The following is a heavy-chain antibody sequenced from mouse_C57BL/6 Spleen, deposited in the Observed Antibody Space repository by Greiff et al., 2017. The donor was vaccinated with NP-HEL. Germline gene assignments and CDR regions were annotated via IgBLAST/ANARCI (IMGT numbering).Heavy chain of an antibody. CDR3: ARGGYSNYVDY. Sequence: QVHVKQPGAELVKPGASVKLSCKASGYTFTSYWMHWVKQRPGQGLEWIGMIHPNSGSTNYNEKFKSKATLTVDKSSSTAYMQLSSLTSEDSAVYYCARGGYSNYVDYWGQGTTLTVSS. J-gene: IGHJ2*01. V-gene: IGHV1-64*01. CDR1: GYTFTSYW. CDR2: IHPNSGST. D-gene: IGHD2-5*01.